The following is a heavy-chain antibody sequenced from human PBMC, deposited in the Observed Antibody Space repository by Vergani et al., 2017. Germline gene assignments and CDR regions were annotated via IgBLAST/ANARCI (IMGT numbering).Heavy chain of an antibody. V-gene: IGHV1-69*01. CDR1: GGTFSSYA. Sequence: QVQLVQSGAEVKKPGSSVKVSCKASGGTFSSYAISWVRQAPGQGLEWMGGIIPIFGTANYAQKFQGRVTITADESTSTAYMELSSLRSEDTAVYYCAMGEAYSSGWYGRAYYMDVWGKGTTVTVSS. D-gene: IGHD6-19*01. CDR2: IIPIFGTA. CDR3: AMGEAYSSGWYGRAYYMDV. J-gene: IGHJ6*03.